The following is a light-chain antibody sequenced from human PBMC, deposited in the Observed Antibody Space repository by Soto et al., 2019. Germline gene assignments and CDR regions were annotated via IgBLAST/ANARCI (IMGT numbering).Light chain of an antibody. CDR2: EVS. CDR3: NSYAGSNNWV. J-gene: IGLJ3*02. Sequence: QSALTQPASVSGSPGQSITISCTGTSSDVGGYNYVSWYQQHPGKAPKLMIYEVSKRPSGVPDRFSGSKSGNTASLTVSGLQAEEEADYYCNSYAGSNNWVFGGGTKVTVL. V-gene: IGLV2-8*01. CDR1: SSDVGGYNY.